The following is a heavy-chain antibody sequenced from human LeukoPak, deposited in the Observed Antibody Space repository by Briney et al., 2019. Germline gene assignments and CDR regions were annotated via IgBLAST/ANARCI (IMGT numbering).Heavy chain of an antibody. Sequence: ASVKVSCKTSGYTSTAYYMHWVRQAPGQGLEWRGWINPNSGVTSSAQKFQGRVTMNRDKSITTVYMEVRWLTSDDKAIYYCARADRLDGAPYLIGPWGQGTLVTVYS. CDR2: INPNSGVT. V-gene: IGHV1-2*02. D-gene: IGHD2-21*01. CDR1: GYTSTAYY. J-gene: IGHJ5*02. CDR3: ARADRLDGAPYLIGP.